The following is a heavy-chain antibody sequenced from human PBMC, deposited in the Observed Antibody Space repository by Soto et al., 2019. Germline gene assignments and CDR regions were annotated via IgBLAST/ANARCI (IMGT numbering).Heavy chain of an antibody. CDR3: ATGVVVVAATPVNGAFDI. D-gene: IGHD2-15*01. Sequence: TGKGLEWMGGFDPEDGETIYAQKFQGRVTMTEDTSTDTAYMELSSLRSEDTAVYYCATGVVVVAATPVNGAFDIWGQGTMVTVSS. J-gene: IGHJ3*02. V-gene: IGHV1-24*01. CDR2: FDPEDGET.